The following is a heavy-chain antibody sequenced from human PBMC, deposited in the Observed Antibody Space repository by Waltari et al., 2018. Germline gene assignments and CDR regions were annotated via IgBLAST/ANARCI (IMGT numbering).Heavy chain of an antibody. V-gene: IGHV3-23*01. J-gene: IGHJ4*02. CDR3: AKKRWTTDITETGGGQYFDF. D-gene: IGHD4-17*01. Sequence: QLLESGGGLVQPGGSLRLSCAASGFPFSSYAMSWVRQASGRGREWLSVMRDRGDKTFDADSAKGRFTISRDNSKNTVYLQMNSLRAEDTAIYYCAKKRWTTDITETGGGQYFDFWGPGTHVTVSS. CDR2: MRDRGDKT. CDR1: GFPFSSYA.